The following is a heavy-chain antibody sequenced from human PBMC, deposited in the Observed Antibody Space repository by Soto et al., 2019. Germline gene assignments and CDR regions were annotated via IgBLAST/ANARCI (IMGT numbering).Heavy chain of an antibody. CDR1: GGSINSGGYC. Sequence: QVQLQESGPGLVKPSQTLSLTCTVSGGSINSGGYCWSWIRQHPGKGLDWIGCISYGGSTSYNPSLKSRVTISADKSKNQFSLKLTSVTAADTAVYYCSRGILVWGQGALITVSS. V-gene: IGHV4-31*03. D-gene: IGHD5-18*01. CDR2: ISYGGST. CDR3: SRGILV. J-gene: IGHJ4*02.